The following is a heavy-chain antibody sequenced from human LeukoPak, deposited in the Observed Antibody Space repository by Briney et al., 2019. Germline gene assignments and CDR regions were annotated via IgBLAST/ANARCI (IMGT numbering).Heavy chain of an antibody. D-gene: IGHD6-19*01. CDR3: ARGYEQWLPDGGFDP. CDR2: ISAYNGNT. Sequence: ASVKVSFKASGYTFTIYGISWVRQAPGQGLEWMGWISAYNGNTNYAQKLQGRVTMTTDTSTSTAYMELRSLRSDDTAVYYCARGYEQWLPDGGFDPWGQGTLVTVSS. CDR1: GYTFTIYG. V-gene: IGHV1-18*04. J-gene: IGHJ5*02.